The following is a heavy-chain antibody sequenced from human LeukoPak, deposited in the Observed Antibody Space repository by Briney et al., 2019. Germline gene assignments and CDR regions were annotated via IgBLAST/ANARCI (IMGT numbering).Heavy chain of an antibody. CDR2: ISGSGRST. Sequence: PGGSLRLSCAASGFTFSSYAMSWVRQAPGKGLEWVSAISGSGRSTYYADSVKGRFTISRDNSKNTLYLQLNSLRAEDTAVYYCAKEPAAPLYYFDYWGQGTLVTVSS. D-gene: IGHD2-2*01. V-gene: IGHV3-23*01. CDR1: GFTFSSYA. CDR3: AKEPAAPLYYFDY. J-gene: IGHJ4*02.